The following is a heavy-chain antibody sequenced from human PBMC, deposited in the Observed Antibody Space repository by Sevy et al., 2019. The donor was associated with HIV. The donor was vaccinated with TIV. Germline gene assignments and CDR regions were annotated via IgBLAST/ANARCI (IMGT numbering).Heavy chain of an antibody. J-gene: IGHJ4*02. CDR3: ARDLPPSATTVAHFDY. CDR2: ISYSGSST. Sequence: GESLKISCTASGFMFSSYEMNWVRQAPGKGLEWISYISYSGSSTYYSDSVKGRFTISRDTAKNSLYLQMNSLRAEDTAVYYCARDLPPSATTVAHFDYWGQGTLVTVSS. D-gene: IGHD4-17*01. V-gene: IGHV3-48*03. CDR1: GFMFSSYE.